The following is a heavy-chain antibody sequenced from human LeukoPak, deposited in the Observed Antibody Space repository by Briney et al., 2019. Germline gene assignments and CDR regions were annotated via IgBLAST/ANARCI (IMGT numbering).Heavy chain of an antibody. J-gene: IGHJ4*02. Sequence: PGGSLRVSCAASGFTFSTSWMHWVRQAPGKGLVWVSRINSDGSTTTYADSVKGRFAISRDNAKNTVYLQMNSLRAEDTAVYYCARAMISGSDYWGQGTLVAVSS. CDR2: INSDGSTT. V-gene: IGHV3-74*01. CDR3: ARAMISGSDY. D-gene: IGHD3-22*01. CDR1: GFTFSTSW.